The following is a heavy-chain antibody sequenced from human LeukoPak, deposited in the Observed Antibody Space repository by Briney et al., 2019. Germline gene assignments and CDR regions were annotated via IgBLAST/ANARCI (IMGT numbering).Heavy chain of an antibody. CDR2: INKDGSAK. CDR1: GFTFSTYW. CDR3: ARATTIAPETLDY. Sequence: GGSLRLSCAASGFTFSTYWMTWVRQAPGKGLEWVANINKDGSAKNYVDSLKGRFTISRDNAKNSLFLQTNSLRAADTAVYYCARATTIAPETLDYWGQGTLVTVSS. J-gene: IGHJ4*02. V-gene: IGHV3-7*01. D-gene: IGHD4-11*01.